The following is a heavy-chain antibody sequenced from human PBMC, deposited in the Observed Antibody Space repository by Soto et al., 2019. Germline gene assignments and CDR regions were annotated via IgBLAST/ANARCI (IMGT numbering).Heavy chain of an antibody. Sequence: QVQLQESGPGLVKPSETLSLTCTVSGGSISSYYWSWIRQPPGKGLEWIGYIYYSGSTNYNPSLKSRVAISVDTSKNQFSLKLSSVTAADTAVYYCSTYSYGPKRFDYWGQGTLVTVSS. V-gene: IGHV4-59*01. CDR1: GGSISSYY. D-gene: IGHD5-18*01. J-gene: IGHJ4*02. CDR2: IYYSGST. CDR3: STYSYGPKRFDY.